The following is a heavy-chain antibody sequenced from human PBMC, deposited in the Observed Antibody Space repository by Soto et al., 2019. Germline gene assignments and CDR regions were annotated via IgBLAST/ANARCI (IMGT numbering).Heavy chain of an antibody. Sequence: QVQLQQWGAGLLKPSETLSLTCAVYGGSFSGYYWSWIRQPPGKGLEWVGEIDHSGSTNYNPSLKSRLTISVDTSKTQFSLKLNSVTAADTAVYYCARVRPRYGMDVWGLGTTVTVSS. CDR3: ARVRPRYGMDV. J-gene: IGHJ6*02. V-gene: IGHV4-34*01. CDR2: IDHSGST. D-gene: IGHD1-1*01. CDR1: GGSFSGYY.